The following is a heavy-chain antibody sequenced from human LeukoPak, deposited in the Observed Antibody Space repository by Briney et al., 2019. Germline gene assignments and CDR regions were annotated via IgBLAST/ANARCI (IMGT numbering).Heavy chain of an antibody. D-gene: IGHD4-17*01. CDR2: INPSGGST. CDR3: ARAAVTYNYYYYYMGV. V-gene: IGHV1-46*01. CDR1: GYTFTSYY. Sequence: GASVKVSCKASGYTFTSYYMHWVRQAPGQGLEWMGIINPSGGSTSYAQKFQGRVTMTRDMSTSTVYMELSSLRSEDTAVYYCARAAVTYNYYYYYMGVWGKGTTVTISS. J-gene: IGHJ6*03.